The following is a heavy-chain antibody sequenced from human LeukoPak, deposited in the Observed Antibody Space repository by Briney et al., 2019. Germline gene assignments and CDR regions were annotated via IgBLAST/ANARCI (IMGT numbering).Heavy chain of an antibody. CDR3: ARDFRRGYMDV. CDR1: GFTFSNAW. CDR2: ISSSSSYI. Sequence: PGGSLRLSCAASGFTFSNAWMSWVRQAPGKGLEWVSSISSSSSYIYYADSVKGRFTISRDNAKNSLYLQMNSLRAEDTAVYYCARDFRRGYMDVGGKGPTVTVSS. D-gene: IGHD3-16*01. J-gene: IGHJ6*03. V-gene: IGHV3-21*01.